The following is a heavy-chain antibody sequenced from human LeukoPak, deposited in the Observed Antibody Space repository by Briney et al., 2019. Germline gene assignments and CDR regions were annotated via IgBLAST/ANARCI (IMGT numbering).Heavy chain of an antibody. Sequence: PGGSLRLSCAASGFTFSSYEMTWVRQAPGKGLEWISYISSYGSTISYADSVKGRFTISRDNAKNSVFLQMNSLRAEDTAIYYCAKPRSPTYYYSGMDVWGQGTTVTVSS. D-gene: IGHD1-14*01. CDR1: GFTFSSYE. CDR2: ISSYGSTI. CDR3: AKPRSPTYYYSGMDV. V-gene: IGHV3-48*03. J-gene: IGHJ6*02.